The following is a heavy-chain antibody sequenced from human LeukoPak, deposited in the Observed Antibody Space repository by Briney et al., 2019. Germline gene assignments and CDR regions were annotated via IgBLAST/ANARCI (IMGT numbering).Heavy chain of an antibody. J-gene: IGHJ4*02. CDR3: AKDLGRVGATDY. Sequence: GGSLRLSCAASGFTFSSYWMSWVRQAPGKGLEWVAYIKQDVTEKYYADSVKGRFTISRDNSKNTLYLQMNSLRAEDTAVYYCAKDLGRVGATDYWGQGTLVTVSS. CDR1: GFTFSSYW. V-gene: IGHV3-7*01. CDR2: IKQDVTEK. D-gene: IGHD1-26*01.